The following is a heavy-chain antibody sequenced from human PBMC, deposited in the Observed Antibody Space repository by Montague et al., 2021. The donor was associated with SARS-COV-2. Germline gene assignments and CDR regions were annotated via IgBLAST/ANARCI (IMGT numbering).Heavy chain of an antibody. J-gene: IGHJ4*02. Sequence: SETLSLTCTVSGEPFSGYYWNWIRQSAGEGLEWIGRIYNTGSTNYNPSLRSRVTMSVDTSKNQFSLKLTSVTAADTAVYYCARVVVLAPYCFDYWGQGALVAVSS. CDR3: ARVVVLAPYCFDY. D-gene: IGHD2-21*01. V-gene: IGHV4-4*07. CDR1: GEPFSGYY. CDR2: IYNTGST.